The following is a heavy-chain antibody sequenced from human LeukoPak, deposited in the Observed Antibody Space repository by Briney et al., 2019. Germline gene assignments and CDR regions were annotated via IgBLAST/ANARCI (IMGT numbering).Heavy chain of an antibody. CDR1: GYTFTSYY. CDR2: INPSGGST. Sequence: ASVKVSCKASGYTFTSYYMHWVRQAPGQGLEWMGIINPSGGSTGYAQKFQGRVTMTRDTSTSTVYMELSSLRSEDTAVYYCARDLVEAPYSSTFDYWGQGTLVTVSS. J-gene: IGHJ4*02. V-gene: IGHV1-46*01. CDR3: ARDLVEAPYSSTFDY. D-gene: IGHD6-13*01.